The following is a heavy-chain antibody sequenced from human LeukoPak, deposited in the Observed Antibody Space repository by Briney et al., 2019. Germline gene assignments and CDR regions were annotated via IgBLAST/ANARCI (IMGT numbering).Heavy chain of an antibody. CDR2: IYTSGST. V-gene: IGHV4-61*02. J-gene: IGHJ6*03. Sequence: SETLSLTCTVSGGSISSGSYYWSWIRQPAGKGLEWIGRIYTSGSTNYNPSLKSRVTISVDTSKNQFSLKLSSVTAADTAVYYCARCVAAAGYYYYYYMDVWGKGTTVTVSS. CDR1: GGSISSGSYY. CDR3: ARCVAAAGYYYYYYMDV. D-gene: IGHD6-13*01.